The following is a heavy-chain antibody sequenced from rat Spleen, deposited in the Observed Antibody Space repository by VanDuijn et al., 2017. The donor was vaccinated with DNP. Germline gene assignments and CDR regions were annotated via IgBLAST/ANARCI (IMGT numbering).Heavy chain of an antibody. Sequence: EVQLVESGGGLVQPGRSLKLSCAASGFTFSDYNMAWVRQAPKKGLEWVATIIYDGNRTYYRDSVKGRFTISRDNAKSTLYLQMDSLRSEDTATYYCTKDLQWYAMDAWGQGTSVTVSS. J-gene: IGHJ4*01. D-gene: IGHD1-1*01. CDR2: IIYDGNRT. CDR1: GFTFSDYN. V-gene: IGHV5S10*01. CDR3: TKDLQWYAMDA.